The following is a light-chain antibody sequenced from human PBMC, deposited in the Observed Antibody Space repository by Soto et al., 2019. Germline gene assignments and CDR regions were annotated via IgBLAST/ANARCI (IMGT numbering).Light chain of an antibody. Sequence: DVVLTQSPLSLPATLGQPASISCRSSQSLVYSDENTYLNWLQQWPGESTRRLIYKGSNRDSGVPARFSGSGSDTDFILKISRVEAEDVGIYYCLNTTHCPRTCDQGTRLEIK. J-gene: IGKJ5*01. V-gene: IGKV2-30*01. CDR1: QSLVYSDENTY. CDR2: KGS. CDR3: LNTTHCPRT.